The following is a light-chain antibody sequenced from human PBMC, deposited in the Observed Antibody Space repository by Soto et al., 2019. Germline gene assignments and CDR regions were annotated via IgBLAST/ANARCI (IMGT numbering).Light chain of an antibody. J-gene: IGLJ3*02. Sequence: QSALTQPPSASGSPGQSVTISCTGTSSDVGGYNYASWYQQHPGKAPKLMIYEVSKRPSGVPDRFSGSKSGNTASLTVSGLQAEDEADYYCSSYAGSNLWVFGGGTKLTVL. V-gene: IGLV2-8*01. CDR1: SSDVGGYNY. CDR2: EVS. CDR3: SSYAGSNLWV.